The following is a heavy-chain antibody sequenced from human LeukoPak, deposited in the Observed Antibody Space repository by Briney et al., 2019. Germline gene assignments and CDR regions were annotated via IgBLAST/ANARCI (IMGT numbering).Heavy chain of an antibody. J-gene: IGHJ3*02. CDR1: GYTFTSYD. D-gene: IGHD5-12*01. Sequence: VKVSCKASGYTFTSYDINWVRQATGQGLEWMGWMNPNSGNTGYAQKFQGRVTITADKSTSTAYMELSSLRSEDTAVHYCARDRYSGYDSGAFDIWGQGTMVTVSS. V-gene: IGHV1-8*01. CDR2: MNPNSGNT. CDR3: ARDRYSGYDSGAFDI.